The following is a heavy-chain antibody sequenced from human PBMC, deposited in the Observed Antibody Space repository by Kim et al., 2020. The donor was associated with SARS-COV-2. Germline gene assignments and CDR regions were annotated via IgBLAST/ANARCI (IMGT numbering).Heavy chain of an antibody. Sequence: KGRFTISRDDSKNTLYLQMNSLKTADTAVYYCTTGEFYCSSTSCHPLFDYWGQGTLVTVSS. J-gene: IGHJ4*02. V-gene: IGHV3-15*01. D-gene: IGHD2-2*01. CDR3: TTGEFYCSSTSCHPLFDY.